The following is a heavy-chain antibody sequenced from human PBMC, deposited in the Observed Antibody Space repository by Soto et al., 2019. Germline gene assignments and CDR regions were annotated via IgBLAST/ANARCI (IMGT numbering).Heavy chain of an antibody. J-gene: IGHJ4*02. CDR1: GYIFTNYA. D-gene: IGHD1-1*01. CDR3: ARGLDVWTGYFFDN. CDR2: ISGYNGDTNT. Sequence: QVQLVQSGAEVRKPGASVKVSCKASGYIFTNYAISWVRQAPGQGPEWMGWISGYNGDTNTHYSQTFQGRLTLTTDRSTTSPDMELGRLRSDDTAVYYCARGLDVWTGYFFDNWGQGTLVTVSS. V-gene: IGHV1-18*01.